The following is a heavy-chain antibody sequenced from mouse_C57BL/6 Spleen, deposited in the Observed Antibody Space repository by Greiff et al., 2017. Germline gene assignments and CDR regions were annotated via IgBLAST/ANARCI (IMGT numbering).Heavy chain of an antibody. J-gene: IGHJ3*01. CDR2: IRLKSDNYAT. CDR1: GFTFSNYW. CDR3: TGGAY. Sequence: EVKVEESGGGLVQPGGSMKLSCVASGFTFSNYWMNWVRQSPEKGLEWVAQIRLKSDNYATHYAESVKGRFTISRDDSKSSVYLKMNNLRAEDTGIYYCTGGAYWGQGTLVTVSA. V-gene: IGHV6-3*01.